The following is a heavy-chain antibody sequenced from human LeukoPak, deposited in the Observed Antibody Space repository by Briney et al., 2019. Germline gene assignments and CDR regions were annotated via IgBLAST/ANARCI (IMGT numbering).Heavy chain of an antibody. Sequence: ASVKDSCKASGYTFTSYGISWVRQAPGQGLEWMGGISAYNGNTNYAQKLQGRVTMTTDTSTSTAYMELRSLRSDDTAVYYCARDFYYDILTGYYTSARYYFDYWGQGTLVTVSS. CDR3: ARDFYYDILTGYYTSARYYFDY. D-gene: IGHD3-9*01. J-gene: IGHJ4*02. CDR2: ISAYNGNT. V-gene: IGHV1-18*01. CDR1: GYTFTSYG.